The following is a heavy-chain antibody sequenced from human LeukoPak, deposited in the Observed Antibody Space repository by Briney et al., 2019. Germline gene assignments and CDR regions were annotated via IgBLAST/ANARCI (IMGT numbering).Heavy chain of an antibody. CDR2: ISGSSYYI. CDR3: ASMGGSYCSSTSCYYRDY. Sequence: PGGSLRLSCAASGFTFSSYSMNWVRQAPGKGLEWVSSISGSSYYIYYADSVKGRFTISRDNAKNTLYLQMNSLRAEDTAVYYCASMGGSYCSSTSCYYRDYWGQGTLVTVSS. V-gene: IGHV3-21*01. J-gene: IGHJ4*02. CDR1: GFTFSSYS. D-gene: IGHD2-2*01.